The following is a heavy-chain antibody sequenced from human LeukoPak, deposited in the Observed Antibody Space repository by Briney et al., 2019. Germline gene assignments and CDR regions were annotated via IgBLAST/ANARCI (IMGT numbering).Heavy chain of an antibody. V-gene: IGHV1-3*03. D-gene: IGHD3-3*01. CDR2: INAGNGNT. CDR3: ARARYETRIRPKSRYDYYHYMDV. J-gene: IGHJ6*03. CDR1: GYTFTSYT. Sequence: ASVKVSCKASGYTFTSYTIHWVRQAPGQRLEWMGWINAGNGNTKYSQEFQDRVTITRDTSASTAYMELSSLRSEDMAVYYCARARYETRIRPKSRYDYYHYMDVWGKGTTVTVSS.